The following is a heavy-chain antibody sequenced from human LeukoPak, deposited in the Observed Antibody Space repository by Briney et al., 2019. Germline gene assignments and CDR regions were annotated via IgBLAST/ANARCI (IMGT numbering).Heavy chain of an antibody. Sequence: GASVKVSCKASGYTFPSYFMHWVRQAPGQGLEWMGIINPSGGSTSYAQKFQGRVTMTRDTSTSTVYMELSSLRSEDTAEYYCARGSYYYDSSGYPNWFDPWGQGTLVTVSS. V-gene: IGHV1-46*01. CDR2: INPSGGST. J-gene: IGHJ5*02. CDR3: ARGSYYYDSSGYPNWFDP. D-gene: IGHD3-22*01. CDR1: GYTFPSYF.